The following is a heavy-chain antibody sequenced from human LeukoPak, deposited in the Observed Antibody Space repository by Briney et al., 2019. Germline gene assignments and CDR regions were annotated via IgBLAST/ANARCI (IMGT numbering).Heavy chain of an antibody. V-gene: IGHV3-23*01. CDR3: AKWGDYDVLTGYYVSDY. CDR1: GLTFSNYA. Sequence: GGSLRLSCVASGLTFSNYAMSWVRQAPGRGLEWVSAITGSGGNTYYADSVKGRFTISRDNSKNTVFRQMNSLRAEDTAVYYCAKWGDYDVLTGYYVSDYWGQGTLVTVSS. D-gene: IGHD3-9*01. J-gene: IGHJ4*02. CDR2: ITGSGGNT.